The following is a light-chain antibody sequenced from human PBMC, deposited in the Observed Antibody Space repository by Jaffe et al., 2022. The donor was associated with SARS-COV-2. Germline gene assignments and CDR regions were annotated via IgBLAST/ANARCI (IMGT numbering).Light chain of an antibody. CDR2: DTS. J-gene: IGKJ1*01. CDR1: QSVSGNH. CDR3: QQYGSLPRT. V-gene: IGKV3-20*01. Sequence: EIVLTQSPGTLSLSPGEGATLSCRASQSVSGNHLAWYQQKPGQAPRLLIHDTSNRATGIPDRFSGSGSRTDFTLTINRLEPEDFAVYYCQQYGSLPRTFGQGTKVEIK.